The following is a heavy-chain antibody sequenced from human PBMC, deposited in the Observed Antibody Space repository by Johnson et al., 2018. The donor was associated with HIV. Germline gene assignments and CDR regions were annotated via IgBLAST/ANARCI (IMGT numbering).Heavy chain of an antibody. V-gene: IGHV3-30-3*01. Sequence: QVQLVESGGGVVQPERSLRLSCAASGFTFSSYALHWVRQAPGKGLEWVAVISYDGTNKYYADSVKGRFTISRDNSKNTLYLQMNSLRAEDTAVYYCANGRARTAARQPRGDAFDIWGQGTMVTVSS. CDR2: ISYDGTNK. D-gene: IGHD6-6*01. J-gene: IGHJ3*02. CDR3: ANGRARTAARQPRGDAFDI. CDR1: GFTFSSYA.